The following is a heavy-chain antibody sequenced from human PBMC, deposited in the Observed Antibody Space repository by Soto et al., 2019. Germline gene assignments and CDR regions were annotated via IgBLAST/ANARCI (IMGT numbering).Heavy chain of an antibody. V-gene: IGHV3-74*03. CDR3: AKVDGE. CDR1: GFTFVSYW. J-gene: IGHJ4*02. CDR2: INSGGSLI. Sequence: GGALRLSCAASGFTFVSYWMHWGRQAPGKGLVCVSRINSGGSLITYADSVKGRFTISRDNAKNTLYLQMNSLRAEDTAVYYCAKVDGEWGQGTLVTVSS.